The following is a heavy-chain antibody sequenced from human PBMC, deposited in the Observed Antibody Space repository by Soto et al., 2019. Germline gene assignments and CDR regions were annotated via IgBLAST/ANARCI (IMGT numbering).Heavy chain of an antibody. CDR2: IYHSGST. CDR3: ARVWGGAFDI. CDR1: GGSISSGGYY. D-gene: IGHD3-10*01. V-gene: IGHV4-31*03. Sequence: SETLSLTCTVSGGSISSGGYYWSWIRQHPGKGLEWIGYIYHSGSTYYNPSLKSRVTISVDTSKNQFSLKLSSVTAADTAVYYCARVWGGAFDIWGQGTMVTVS. J-gene: IGHJ3*02.